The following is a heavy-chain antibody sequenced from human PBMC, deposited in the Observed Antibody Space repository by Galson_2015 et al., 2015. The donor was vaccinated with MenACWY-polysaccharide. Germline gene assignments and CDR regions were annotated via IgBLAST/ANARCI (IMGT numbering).Heavy chain of an antibody. CDR3: ARDPGACCDYYYMDV. V-gene: IGHV1-69*06. CDR2: IIPIFGTA. J-gene: IGHJ6*03. Sequence: SVKVSCKASGGTFSSYAISWVRQAPGKGLEWMGGIIPIFGTANYAQKFQGRVTITADKSTSTAYMELSSLRSEDTAVYYCARDPGACCDYYYMDVWGKGTTVTVSS. CDR1: GGTFSSYA. D-gene: IGHD1-1*01.